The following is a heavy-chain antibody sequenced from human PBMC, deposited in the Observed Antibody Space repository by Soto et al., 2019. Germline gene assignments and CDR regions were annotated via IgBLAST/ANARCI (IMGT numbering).Heavy chain of an antibody. Sequence: EVLLVESEGGLVQPGGSLRLSCAASGFTFSYYWMHWVRQAPGQGLVWVSRIHSDGSSTNYADSVKGRFTISRDNAKNTLYLQMNSLRAEDTAVYDCARGDRGAFDLWGQGTMVTVSS. CDR3: ARGDRGAFDL. D-gene: IGHD2-21*02. J-gene: IGHJ3*01. CDR1: GFTFSYYW. CDR2: IHSDGSST. V-gene: IGHV3-74*01.